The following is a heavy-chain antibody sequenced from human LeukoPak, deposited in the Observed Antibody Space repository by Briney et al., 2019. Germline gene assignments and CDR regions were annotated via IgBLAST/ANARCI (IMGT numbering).Heavy chain of an antibody. CDR2: IYPGDSDT. CDR3: ARSHYYGSGSREGAVDI. D-gene: IGHD3-10*01. Sequence: GESLKISCKGSGYSFTSYWIGWVRQMPGKGLEWIEIIYPGDSDTRYSPSFQGQVTISADKSISTAYLQWSSLKASDTAMYYCARSHYYGSGSREGAVDILGQGTMVTVSS. J-gene: IGHJ3*02. V-gene: IGHV5-51*01. CDR1: GYSFTSYW.